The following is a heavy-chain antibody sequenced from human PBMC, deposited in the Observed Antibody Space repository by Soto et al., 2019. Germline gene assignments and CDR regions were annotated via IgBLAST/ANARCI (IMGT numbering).Heavy chain of an antibody. Sequence: QVQLQESGPGLVKPSETLSLTCTVSGGSISSYYWTWIRQPPGKGLEWIGFIYNSGSTHYNPSLRSRVTIAVDTXKXQFSLKLRSVTAADTAVYYCASMGYHYGSGSYPLDYWGQGTLVTVSS. CDR3: ASMGYHYGSGSYPLDY. CDR1: GGSISSYY. J-gene: IGHJ4*02. V-gene: IGHV4-4*08. D-gene: IGHD3-10*01. CDR2: IYNSGST.